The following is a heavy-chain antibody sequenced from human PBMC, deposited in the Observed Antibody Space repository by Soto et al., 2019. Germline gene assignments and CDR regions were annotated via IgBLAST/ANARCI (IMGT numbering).Heavy chain of an antibody. CDR3: VSQRPGESGMDF. CDR1: GYSFTNHW. CDR2: MQPGDSQI. D-gene: IGHD3-10*01. V-gene: IGHV5-51*01. J-gene: IGHJ6*02. Sequence: PGESLKISCKASGYSFTNHWIGWVRQKPGKGPEWMGTMQPGDSQILYSRSFQGQVTLSADNSITTAYLQWSSLKASDTAVYYCVSQRPGESGMDFWGPGTTVTVSS.